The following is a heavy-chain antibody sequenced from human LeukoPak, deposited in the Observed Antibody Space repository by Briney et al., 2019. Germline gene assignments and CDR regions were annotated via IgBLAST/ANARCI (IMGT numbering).Heavy chain of an antibody. D-gene: IGHD1-26*01. CDR3: ARVLSELGASLGFDY. J-gene: IGHJ4*02. CDR1: GYSISSGYY. CDR2: IYHSGST. Sequence: SETLSLTCTVSGYSISSGYYWGWIRQPPGKGLEWIGSIYHSGSTYYNPSLKSRVTISVDTSKNQFSLKLSSVTAADTAVYYCARVLSELGASLGFDYWGQGTLVTVSS. V-gene: IGHV4-38-2*02.